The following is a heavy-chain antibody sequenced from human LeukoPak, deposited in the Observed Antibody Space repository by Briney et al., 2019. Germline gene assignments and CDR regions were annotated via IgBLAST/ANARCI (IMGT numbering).Heavy chain of an antibody. V-gene: IGHV5-51*01. CDR2: IYPGDSDT. D-gene: IGHD6-6*01. CDR3: ARSGVAARPGYYYGMDV. CDR1: GYSFTSYW. Sequence: KIGESLKISCNGSGYSFTSYWIGWVRQMPGKGLEGMGIIYPGDSDTRYSPSFQGQVTISADKSISTAYLQWSSLKASDTAMYYCARSGVAARPGYYYGMDVWGQGTTVTVSS. J-gene: IGHJ6*02.